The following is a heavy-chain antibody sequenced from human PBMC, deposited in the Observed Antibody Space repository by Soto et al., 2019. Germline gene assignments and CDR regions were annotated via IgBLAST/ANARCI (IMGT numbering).Heavy chain of an antibody. Sequence: LEESGGGLVQPGGSLRLSCVASGFPFGDFWMTWVRQTPGRGLEWLANIKYDGSEEHYSESVKGRFTISRDNADNSLHLHMNSLRAEDTALYYCARSGGGFVYASPLWVWGQGTLVSVSS. CDR2: IKYDGSEE. D-gene: IGHD2-2*01. CDR3: ARSGGGFVYASPLWV. V-gene: IGHV3-7*05. CDR1: GFPFGDFW. J-gene: IGHJ1*01.